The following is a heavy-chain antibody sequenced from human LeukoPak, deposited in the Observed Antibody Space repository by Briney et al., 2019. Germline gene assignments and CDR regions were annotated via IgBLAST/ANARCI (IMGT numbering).Heavy chain of an antibody. V-gene: IGHV3-23*01. CDR1: GFTFSSYA. J-gene: IGHJ4*02. Sequence: SGGSLRLSCAASGFTFSSYAMSWVRQAPGKGLEWVSAISGSGGSTYYADSVKGRFTISRDNSKNTLYLQMNSLRAEDTAVYYCAKETASDFGGAVDYWGQGTLVTVSS. D-gene: IGHD3-10*01. CDR2: ISGSGGST. CDR3: AKETASDFGGAVDY.